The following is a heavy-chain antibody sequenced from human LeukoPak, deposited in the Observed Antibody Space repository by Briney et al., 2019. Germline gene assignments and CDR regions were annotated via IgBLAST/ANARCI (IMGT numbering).Heavy chain of an antibody. CDR2: IYPGDSDT. CDR3: ARQSPYCSSTSCYFDY. CDR1: GYSFTSYW. J-gene: IGHJ4*02. D-gene: IGHD2-2*01. Sequence: GESLKISCKGSGYSFTSYWIGWVRQMPGKGLEWMGIIYPGDSDTRYSPSFQGHVTISADKSISTAYLPWSSLKASDTAMYYCARQSPYCSSTSCYFDYWGQGTLVTVSS. V-gene: IGHV5-51*01.